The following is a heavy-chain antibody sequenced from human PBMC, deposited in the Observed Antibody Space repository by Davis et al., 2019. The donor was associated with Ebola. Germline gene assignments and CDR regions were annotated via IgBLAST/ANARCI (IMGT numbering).Heavy chain of an antibody. D-gene: IGHD1-1*01. CDR3: ARVGLLDPTFSLSYFDY. J-gene: IGHJ4*02. CDR1: GFTFSVYY. CDR2: IYSGGST. Sequence: GESLKISCAASGFTFSVYYMSWVRQAPGKGLEWVSVIYSGGSTYYADSVKGRFTISRDNSKNTLYLQMNSLRAEDTAVYYCARVGLLDPTFSLSYFDYWGQGTLVTVSS. V-gene: IGHV3-53*01.